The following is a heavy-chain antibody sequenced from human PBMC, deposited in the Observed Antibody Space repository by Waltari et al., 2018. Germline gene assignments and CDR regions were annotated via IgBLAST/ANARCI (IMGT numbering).Heavy chain of an antibody. D-gene: IGHD2-8*01. V-gene: IGHV3-21*02. J-gene: IGHJ4*02. Sequence: EVQLVESGGGLVKPGGSLRLSCAASGFTLTNYNMNWVRQAPGKGLEWVSSNDSSRTYINYAEYVKGRFTISRDDAKNLVYLQMDSLRAEDSAVYYCARDLSFRMLSNYWGQGTLVTVSS. CDR2: NDSSRTYI. CDR1: GFTLTNYN. CDR3: ARDLSFRMLSNY.